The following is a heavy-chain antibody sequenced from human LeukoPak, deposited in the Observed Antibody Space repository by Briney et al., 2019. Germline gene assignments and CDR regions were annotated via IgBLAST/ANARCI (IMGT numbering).Heavy chain of an antibody. J-gene: IGHJ3*02. CDR2: INAGNGNT. CDR1: GYTFTGYA. CDR3: ARFRSSSSAFDI. Sequence: ASVKVSCKASGYTFTGYAMHWVRQAPGQRLEWMGWINAGNGNTKYSQEFQGRVTITRDTSASTAYMELSSLRSEDMAVYYCARFRSSSSAFDIWGQGTMVTVSS. V-gene: IGHV1-3*03. D-gene: IGHD6-6*01.